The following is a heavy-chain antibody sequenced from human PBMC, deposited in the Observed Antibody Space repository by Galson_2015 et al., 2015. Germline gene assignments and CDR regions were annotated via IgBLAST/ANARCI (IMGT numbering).Heavy chain of an antibody. Sequence: SLRLSCAASGFTFSSYWMSWVRQAPGKGLEWVANIKQDGSEKYYVDSVKGRFTISRDNAKNPLYLQMNSLRAEDTAVYYCARDAYCSGGSCYYGFDYYYYGMDVWGQGTTVTVSS. V-gene: IGHV3-7*05. CDR1: GFTFSSYW. J-gene: IGHJ6*02. CDR3: ARDAYCSGGSCYYGFDYYYYGMDV. D-gene: IGHD2-15*01. CDR2: IKQDGSEK.